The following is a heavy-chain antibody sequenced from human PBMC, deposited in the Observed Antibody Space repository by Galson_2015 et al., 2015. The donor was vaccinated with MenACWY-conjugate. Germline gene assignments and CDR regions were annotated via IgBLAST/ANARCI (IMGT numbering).Heavy chain of an antibody. V-gene: IGHV3-23*01. J-gene: IGHJ3*02. D-gene: IGHD1-26*01. CDR2: ISGSGGST. Sequence: SLRLSCAASGFTFSSYAMSWVRQAPGKGLEWVSAISGSGGSTYYADSVKGRFTISRDNSKNTLYQQMNSLRAEDTAVYYCAKELRPYSGRTGDAFDIWGQGTMVTVSS. CDR1: GFTFSSYA. CDR3: AKELRPYSGRTGDAFDI.